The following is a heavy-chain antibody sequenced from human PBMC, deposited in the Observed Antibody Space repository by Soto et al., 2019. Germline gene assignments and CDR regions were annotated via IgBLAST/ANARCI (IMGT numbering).Heavy chain of an antibody. CDR1: GFTFSSYA. Sequence: EVQLVESGGGLVQPGGSLRLSCAASGFTFSSYAMHWVRQAPGTGLEYVSAISSNGGSTYYANSVKGRFTISRDNSKTTLYLQMGSLRAEDMAVYYCARAIAGYYGSGSYSFDYWGQGTMVTVSS. J-gene: IGHJ4*02. D-gene: IGHD3-10*01. CDR2: ISSNGGST. CDR3: ARAIAGYYGSGSYSFDY. V-gene: IGHV3-64*01.